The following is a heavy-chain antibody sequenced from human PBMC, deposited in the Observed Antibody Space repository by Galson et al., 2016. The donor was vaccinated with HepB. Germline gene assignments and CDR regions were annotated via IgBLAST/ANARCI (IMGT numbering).Heavy chain of an antibody. J-gene: IGHJ3*02. CDR2: ISSSSSSYI. CDR3: ARDTVVGVVAALVFDI. CDR1: GFTFSTYS. V-gene: IGHV3-21*01. D-gene: IGHD2-15*01. Sequence: SLRLSCSASGFTFSTYSMNWVRQAPGKGLEWVSSISSSSSSYIYYADSVKGRFAISRDNAKNSLYLQMNSLRAEDTAVYYCARDTVVGVVAALVFDIWGQGTMVTVSS.